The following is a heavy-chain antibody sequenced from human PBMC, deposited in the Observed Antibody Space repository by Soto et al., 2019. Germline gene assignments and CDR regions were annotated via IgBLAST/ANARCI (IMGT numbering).Heavy chain of an antibody. CDR2: ISAYTGNT. CDR3: ARFGRAPTMNFSYKAGMDV. D-gene: IGHD3-22*01. Sequence: QSQLAQSGPEGARPGASVNVSCKASGYIFSDYGIIWARQAPGQGLEWMGWISAYTGNTKYSQILKGRVTMTTDSSTTTGYMELRSLRADDTAVYYCARFGRAPTMNFSYKAGMDVWGQGTPVTVSS. J-gene: IGHJ6*02. V-gene: IGHV1-18*01. CDR1: GYIFSDYG.